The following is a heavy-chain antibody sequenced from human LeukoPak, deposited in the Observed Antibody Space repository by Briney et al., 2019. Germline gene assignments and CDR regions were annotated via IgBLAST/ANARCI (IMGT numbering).Heavy chain of an antibody. CDR3: AREDANYFDY. CDR2: IYYSGST. V-gene: IGHV4-39*07. CDR1: GGSISSSTDY. Sequence: SSETLSLTCTVSGGSISSSTDYWVWIRQPPGKGLEWIGSIYYSGSTYYNTSLKSRVTISVDTSKNQFSLKLSSVTAADTAVYYCAREDANYFDYWGQGTLVTVSS. D-gene: IGHD2-8*01. J-gene: IGHJ4*02.